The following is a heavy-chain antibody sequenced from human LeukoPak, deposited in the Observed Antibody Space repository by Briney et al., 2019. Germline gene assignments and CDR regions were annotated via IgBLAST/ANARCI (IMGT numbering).Heavy chain of an antibody. CDR2: ISSSSSYI. CDR1: GFTFSSYS. V-gene: IGHV3-21*01. J-gene: IGHJ4*02. D-gene: IGHD5-18*01. CDR3: ARHLSGVTGYTYGRGIDY. Sequence: PGRTLRLSCAASGFTFSSYSMNWVRQAAGKGLEWGSSISSSSSYIYYADSVKGRFTISRDNAKNSLYLQMNSLRAEDTAVYYCARHLSGVTGYTYGRGIDYWGQGTLVTVSS.